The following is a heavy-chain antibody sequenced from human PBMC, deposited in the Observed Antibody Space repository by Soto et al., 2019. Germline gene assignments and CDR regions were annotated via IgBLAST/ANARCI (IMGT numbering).Heavy chain of an antibody. CDR3: ARNYSSGYRNWFDS. CDR2: IYYSGAH. J-gene: IGHJ5*02. Sequence: PSHILSLACSVPGGDITSDDNWSWIRQPPGKGLEWIGQIYYSGAHDYKPPLTSRVTITAEKSKNQFPLKLSSATAEDTAVFYCARNYSSGYRNWFDSWGQRTLVT. CDR1: GGDITSDDN. D-gene: IGHD6-19*01. V-gene: IGHV4-30-4*01.